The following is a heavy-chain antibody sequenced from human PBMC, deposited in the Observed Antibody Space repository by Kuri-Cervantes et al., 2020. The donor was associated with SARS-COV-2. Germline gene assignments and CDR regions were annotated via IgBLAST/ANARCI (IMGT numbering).Heavy chain of an antibody. V-gene: IGHV3-7*01. Sequence: GESLKISCAASGFTCNNCPLSWVRQAPGKGLEWVANIKQDGSEKYYVDSVKGRFTISRDNAKNSLYLQMNSLRAEDTAVYYCARFPHPSYYDFWSGYYNNDAFDIWGQGTMVTVSS. CDR2: IKQDGSEK. J-gene: IGHJ3*02. CDR3: ARFPHPSYYDFWSGYYNNDAFDI. D-gene: IGHD3-3*01. CDR1: GFTCNNCP.